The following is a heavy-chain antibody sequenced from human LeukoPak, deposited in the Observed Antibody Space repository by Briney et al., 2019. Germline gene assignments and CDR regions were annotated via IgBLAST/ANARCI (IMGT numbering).Heavy chain of an antibody. CDR1: GFTVSSNY. Sequence: PGGSLRLSCAASGFTVSSNYMSWVRQAPGKGLEWVAVIWYDGSNKYYADSVKGRFTISRDNSKNTLYLQMNSLRAEDTAVYYCARGHYYDSSGYLGIDYWGQGTLVTVSS. CDR3: ARGHYYDSSGYLGIDY. D-gene: IGHD3-22*01. V-gene: IGHV3-33*08. CDR2: IWYDGSNK. J-gene: IGHJ4*02.